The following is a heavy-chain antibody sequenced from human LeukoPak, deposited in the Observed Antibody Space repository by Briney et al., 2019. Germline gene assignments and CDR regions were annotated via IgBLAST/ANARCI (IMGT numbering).Heavy chain of an antibody. V-gene: IGHV3-30-3*01. D-gene: IGHD2-8*02. CDR2: ISSDGSNK. Sequence: GGSLRLSCAASGFTVSSNYMSWVRQAPGKGLEWVAVISSDGSNKYHADSVKGRFTISRDNSKNTLYLQMDSLKAEDTAVYYCARDLTGTGDYWGQGTLVTVSS. J-gene: IGHJ4*02. CDR1: GFTVSSNY. CDR3: ARDLTGTGDY.